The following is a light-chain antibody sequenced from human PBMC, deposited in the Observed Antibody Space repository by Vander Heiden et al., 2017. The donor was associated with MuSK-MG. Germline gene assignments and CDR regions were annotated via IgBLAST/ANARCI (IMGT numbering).Light chain of an antibody. CDR2: DDS. Sequence: SHVLTQPPSASVAPGQTARITCGGNTIGSKIVHWYQQKPGQAPVLVVYDDSDRPSGIPERFSGSTSGNTATLTISRVEAGDEADYYCQVWDTSDHPNWVFGGGTKLTVL. J-gene: IGLJ3*02. CDR3: QVWDTSDHPNWV. V-gene: IGLV3-21*02. CDR1: TIGSKI.